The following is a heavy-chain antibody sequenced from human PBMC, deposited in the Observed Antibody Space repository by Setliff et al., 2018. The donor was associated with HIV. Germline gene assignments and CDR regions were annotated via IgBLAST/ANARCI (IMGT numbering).Heavy chain of an antibody. V-gene: IGHV4-4*08. CDR3: SRAAYDAVDWLDP. CDR1: RESIVSYY. CDR2: NHTSGRT. D-gene: IGHD1-1*01. Sequence: PSETLSLTCAVSRESIVSYYWTWIRQPPGRGLEWIGYNHTSGRTKYNPSLKIRLTILVDTSKMQFSLRLTSVTAADTAVYYCSRAAYDAVDWLDPWGQGTLVTVSS. J-gene: IGHJ5*02.